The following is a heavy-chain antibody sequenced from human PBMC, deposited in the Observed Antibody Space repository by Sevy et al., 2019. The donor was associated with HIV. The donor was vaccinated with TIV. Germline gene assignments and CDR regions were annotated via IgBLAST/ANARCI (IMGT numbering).Heavy chain of an antibody. J-gene: IGHJ4*02. CDR3: ARGAVVIGTAATPVLDF. CDR2: IYNNIGST. CDR1: DDSINSYY. Sequence: SETLSLTCSVSDDSINSYYWSWIRQPPGKGLEWIGYIYNNIGSTSYNPSLTSRVTISVDTSKNHFSLKLTSVTAADTAIYYCARGAVVIGTAATPVLDFWGLGSLVTVSS. V-gene: IGHV4-59*08. D-gene: IGHD2-2*01.